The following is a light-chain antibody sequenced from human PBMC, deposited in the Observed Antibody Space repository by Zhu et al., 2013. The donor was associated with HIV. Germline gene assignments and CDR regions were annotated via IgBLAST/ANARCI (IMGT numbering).Light chain of an antibody. V-gene: IGKV1-5*03. J-gene: IGKJ4*01. Sequence: DIQMTQSPSTLSASAGDRVSITCRASQSISSWLAWYQQKPGKAPKLLIYKASSLESGVPSRFSGSGSGTGFTLTISSLQPDDFATYYCQQYDTLSLTFGGGTKVEIK. CDR2: KAS. CDR1: QSISSW. CDR3: QQYDTLSLT.